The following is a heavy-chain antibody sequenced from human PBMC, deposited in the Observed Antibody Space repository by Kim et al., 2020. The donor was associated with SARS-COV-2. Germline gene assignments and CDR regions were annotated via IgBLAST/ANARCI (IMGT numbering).Heavy chain of an antibody. D-gene: IGHD3-10*01. CDR3: ARLRRVQGVINYFDY. V-gene: IGHV4-39*01. Sequence: PALKSRVTISVDTSKNQFSLKLSSVTAADTAVYYCARLRRVQGVINYFDYWGQGTLVTVSS. J-gene: IGHJ4*02.